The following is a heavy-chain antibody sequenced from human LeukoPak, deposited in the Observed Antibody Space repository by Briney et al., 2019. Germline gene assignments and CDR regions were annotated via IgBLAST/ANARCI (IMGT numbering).Heavy chain of an antibody. D-gene: IGHD3-3*01. V-gene: IGHV1-3*03. Sequence: ASVKVSCKASGYTFTSYTIHWVRQAPGQRLEWIGWINAGNGNRKYSQEFQDRVTITRDTSASTAYMELSSLRSEDMAVYYCARARYETRIWPKSRYDYYHYMDVWGKGTTVTVSS. CDR2: INAGNGNR. CDR3: ARARYETRIWPKSRYDYYHYMDV. J-gene: IGHJ6*03. CDR1: GYTFTSYT.